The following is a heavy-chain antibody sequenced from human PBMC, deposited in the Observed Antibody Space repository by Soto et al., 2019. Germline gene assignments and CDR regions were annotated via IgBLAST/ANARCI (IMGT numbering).Heavy chain of an antibody. Sequence: EVQLVESGGGLVKPGGSLRLSCAASGFTFSNAWMSWVRQAPGKGLEWVGSIKSKTDGGTTDYAAPGKGRFTISRDDSKNTLYLQMNSLKTDDTAVYYCTTDYTSYAVDWFDPWGQGTLVTVSS. D-gene: IGHD2-2*02. V-gene: IGHV3-15*01. CDR1: GFTFSNAW. CDR3: TTDYTSYAVDWFDP. J-gene: IGHJ5*02. CDR2: IKSKTDGGTT.